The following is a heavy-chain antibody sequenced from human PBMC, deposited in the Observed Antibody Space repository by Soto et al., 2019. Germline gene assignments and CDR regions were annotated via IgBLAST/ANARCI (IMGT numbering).Heavy chain of an antibody. J-gene: IGHJ5*02. CDR1: GFTFSYSW. CDR3: VRGGSNYAS. CDR2: IKPDESEK. Sequence: GGSLRLSCTASGFTFSYSWMTWVRQAPGKGLEWVARIKPDESEKKYADSVKGRFSISRDNAKNSMYLQMDSLRGEDTDVYYCVRGGSNYASWGQGTLVTVSS. D-gene: IGHD4-4*01. V-gene: IGHV3-7*01.